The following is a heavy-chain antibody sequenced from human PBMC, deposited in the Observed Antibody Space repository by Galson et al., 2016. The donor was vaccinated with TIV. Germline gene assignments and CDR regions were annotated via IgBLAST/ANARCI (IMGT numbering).Heavy chain of an antibody. Sequence: SLRLSCAGSGFTFSDYWMSWVRQAPGKGLEWVANIRQDGNEIYYVDSVKGRFTISRDNAKDSLYLQMNSLRAEDTAVYYCARAEWISSWRVDPWGQGTLVTVSS. D-gene: IGHD6-13*01. CDR3: ARAEWISSWRVDP. CDR1: GFTFSDYW. V-gene: IGHV3-7*01. J-gene: IGHJ5*02. CDR2: IRQDGNEI.